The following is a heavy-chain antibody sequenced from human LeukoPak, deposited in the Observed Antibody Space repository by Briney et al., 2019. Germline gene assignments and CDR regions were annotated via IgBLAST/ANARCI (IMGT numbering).Heavy chain of an antibody. J-gene: IGHJ5*02. CDR1: GFTFSSYA. Sequence: GGSLRLSCAASGFTFSSYAMHWVRQAPGKGLEWVAVISYDGSNKYYADSVKGRFTISRDNSKNTLYLQMNSLRAEDTAVYYCARDNGLLWFGESEYNWFDPWGQGTLVTVSS. V-gene: IGHV3-30-3*01. CDR2: ISYDGSNK. CDR3: ARDNGLLWFGESEYNWFDP. D-gene: IGHD3-10*01.